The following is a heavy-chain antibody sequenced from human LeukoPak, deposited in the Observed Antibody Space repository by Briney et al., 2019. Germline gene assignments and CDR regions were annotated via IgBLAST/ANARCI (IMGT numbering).Heavy chain of an antibody. CDR2: ISAYNGNT. J-gene: IGHJ4*02. Sequence: ASVKVSCKASGYTFTSYGISWVRQAPGQGLEWMGWISAYNGNTNYAQKLQGRVTMTTDTSTSTAYMELRSLRSDDTAVYYRARVTAADTAMVIYWGQEYYFDYRGQGTLVTVSS. CDR3: ARVTAADTAMVIYWGQEYYFDY. V-gene: IGHV1-18*01. D-gene: IGHD5-18*01. CDR1: GYTFTSYG.